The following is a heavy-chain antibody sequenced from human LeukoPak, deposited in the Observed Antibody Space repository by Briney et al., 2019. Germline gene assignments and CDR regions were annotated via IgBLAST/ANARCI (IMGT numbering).Heavy chain of an antibody. J-gene: IGHJ5*02. Sequence: GGSLRLSCAASGFTPSSYWMTWVRQAPGKGLEWVANINQDGHAQYYVQSVRGRFTISRDNAKSSLYLQMNSLSVEDTGVYYCARNSYGSGSHDHWGQGTLVTVSS. CDR1: GFTPSSYW. V-gene: IGHV3-7*01. CDR2: INQDGHAQ. D-gene: IGHD3-10*01. CDR3: ARNSYGSGSHDH.